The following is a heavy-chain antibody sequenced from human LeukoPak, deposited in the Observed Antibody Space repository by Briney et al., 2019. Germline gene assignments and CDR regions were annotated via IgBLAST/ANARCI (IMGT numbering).Heavy chain of an antibody. V-gene: IGHV5-51*01. CDR1: GYSFTSYW. CDR2: IYPGDSDT. CDR3: ARSRGQYYDFWSGYNNWFDP. Sequence: GESLKISCKGSGYSFTSYWIGWVRQMPGKGLEWMGIIYPGDSDTRYSPSFQGQVTISADKSISTAYPQWSSLKASDTAMYYCARSRGQYYDFWSGYNNWFDPWGQGTLVTVSS. D-gene: IGHD3-3*01. J-gene: IGHJ5*02.